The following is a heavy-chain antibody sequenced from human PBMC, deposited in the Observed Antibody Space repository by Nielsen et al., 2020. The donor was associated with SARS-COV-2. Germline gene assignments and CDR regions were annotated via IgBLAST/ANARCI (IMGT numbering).Heavy chain of an antibody. V-gene: IGHV3-7*01. D-gene: IGHD6-13*01. CDR3: AIIAAAENDGFDV. Sequence: GGSLRLSCTASGFTFSSLWMSWVRQVPGKGLEWVADINPDGSEKFYVDSVKGRFTISRDNAKNSLFLQMDSLRPEDTAMYYCAIIAAAENDGFDVWGQGTMVTVSS. J-gene: IGHJ3*01. CDR2: INPDGSEK. CDR1: GFTFSSLW.